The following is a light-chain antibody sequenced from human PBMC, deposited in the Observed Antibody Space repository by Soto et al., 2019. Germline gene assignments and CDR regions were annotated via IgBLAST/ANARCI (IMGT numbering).Light chain of an antibody. CDR2: KAS. CDR3: QQYNTYWYT. Sequence: DIQMTQSPSTLSASVGDRVTITCRASQSIGSWLAWYQQKPGKAPKLLIYKASSLESGVPSRFSGSGSGTEFTLNISSLQPDDCATYYCQQYNTYWYTFGQGTKLEIK. J-gene: IGKJ2*01. V-gene: IGKV1-5*03. CDR1: QSIGSW.